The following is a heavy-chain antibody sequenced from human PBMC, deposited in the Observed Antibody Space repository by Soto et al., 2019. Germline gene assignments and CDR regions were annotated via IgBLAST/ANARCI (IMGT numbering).Heavy chain of an antibody. D-gene: IGHD1-1*01. V-gene: IGHV1-46*01. CDR1: GYTFTSYY. CDR2: INPSCGSA. J-gene: IGHJ6*02. CDR3: ARDTNFRLTYHYYGIDV. Sequence: QVQLMQSGAEVKMPGASVKVSCKASGYTFTSYYIHWVRQDPGQGLEWMGIINPSCGSASYAREFQGRVALTRDTSTSTVYMEVISLTSQDTSVYYCARDTNFRLTYHYYGIDVWGQGTTVTGSS.